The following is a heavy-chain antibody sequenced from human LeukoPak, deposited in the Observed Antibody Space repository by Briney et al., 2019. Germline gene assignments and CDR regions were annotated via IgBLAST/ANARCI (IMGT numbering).Heavy chain of an antibody. CDR1: GFTFSSYE. CDR3: AKDRMLLVVNSAIDY. V-gene: IGHV3-48*03. CDR2: ISSSGSTI. D-gene: IGHD3-10*01. Sequence: SGGSLRLSCAASGFTFSSYEMNWVRQAPGKGLEWVSYISSSGSTIYYADSVKGRFTISRDNAKNSLYLQMNSLRAEDTAVYYCAKDRMLLVVNSAIDYWGEGTLVTVSS. J-gene: IGHJ4*02.